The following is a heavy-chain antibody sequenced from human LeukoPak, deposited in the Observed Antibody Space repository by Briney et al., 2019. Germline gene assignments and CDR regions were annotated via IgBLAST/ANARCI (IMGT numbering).Heavy chain of an antibody. CDR1: GFTVSSNY. CDR2: IYSGGST. Sequence: GGSLRLSCAASGFTVSSNYMSWVRQAPGQGLEWVSAIYSGGSTYSAHSVKGRFTISRDNSKNTLYLQMNSLRAEDTALYYCARDGMVSEAFDIWGQGTMVTVSS. D-gene: IGHD3-10*01. CDR3: ARDGMVSEAFDI. J-gene: IGHJ3*02. V-gene: IGHV3-53*01.